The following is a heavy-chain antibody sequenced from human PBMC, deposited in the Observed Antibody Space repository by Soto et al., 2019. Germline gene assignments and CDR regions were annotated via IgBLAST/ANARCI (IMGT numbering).Heavy chain of an antibody. J-gene: IGHJ4*02. D-gene: IGHD3-22*01. CDR1: VVSFSGYY. V-gene: IGHV4-34*01. CDR2: INHSGST. CDR3: ARRRGTYYYDSSGSPTEY. Sequence: SETLSLTCAFYVVSFSGYYWSCIRHPPGKWLEWIGEINHSGSTNYNPSLKSRVTISVDTSKNQFSLKLSSVTAADTAVYYCARRRGTYYYDSSGSPTEYWGQGTLVNVSS.